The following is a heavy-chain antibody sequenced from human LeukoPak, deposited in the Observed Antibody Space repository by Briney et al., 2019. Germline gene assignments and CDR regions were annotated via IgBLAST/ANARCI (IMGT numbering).Heavy chain of an antibody. J-gene: IGHJ4*02. CDR1: GFTFSTYA. CDR2: ISYDGSNK. D-gene: IGHD3-10*01. Sequence: HPGGSLRLSCAASGFTFSTYAMHWVRQGPGKGLEWVAVISYDGSNKYYADSVKGRFTISRDNSKNTLYLQMSSLSAEDTAVYYCARTTTPHYYGSGSYALGYWGQGTLVTVPS. V-gene: IGHV3-30-3*01. CDR3: ARTTTPHYYGSGSYALGY.